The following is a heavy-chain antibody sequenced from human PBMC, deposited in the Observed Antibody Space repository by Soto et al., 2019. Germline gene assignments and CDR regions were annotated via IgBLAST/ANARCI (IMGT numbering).Heavy chain of an antibody. CDR1: GGTFSSYA. V-gene: IGHV1-69*06. CDR2: IIPIFGTA. Sequence: SVKVSCKASGGTFSSYAISWVRQAPGQGLEWMGGIIPIFGTANYAQKFQGRVTITADKFTSTVYMELSSLRSEDTAVYYCARGAMANFDYWGQGTVVTVSS. CDR3: ARGAMANFDY. D-gene: IGHD5-18*01. J-gene: IGHJ4*02.